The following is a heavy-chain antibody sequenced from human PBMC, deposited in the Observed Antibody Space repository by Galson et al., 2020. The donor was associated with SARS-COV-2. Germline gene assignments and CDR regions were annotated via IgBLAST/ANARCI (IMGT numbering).Heavy chain of an antibody. CDR3: ARSTADFGVVIILGWDSQNNWFDP. D-gene: IGHD3-3*01. J-gene: IGHJ5*02. Sequence: SETLSLTCTVSGGSISSSSYYWGWIRQPPGKGLEWIGSIYYSGSTYYNPSLKSRVTISVDTSKNQFSLKLSSVTAADTAVYYSARSTADFGVVIILGWDSQNNWFDPWGQGTLVTVSS. V-gene: IGHV4-39*07. CDR2: IYYSGST. CDR1: GGSISSSSYY.